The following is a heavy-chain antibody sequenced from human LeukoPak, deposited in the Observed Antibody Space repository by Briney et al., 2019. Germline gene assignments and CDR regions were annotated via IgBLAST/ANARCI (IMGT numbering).Heavy chain of an antibody. CDR1: GFTFSSYA. J-gene: IGHJ4*02. CDR2: VGGSGDIT. D-gene: IGHD3-10*01. Sequence: GGSLRLSCAASGFTFSSYAMSWVRQAPGKGLEWVSGVGGSGDITYYADSVKGRFTISRDNSKNTLYLQVNSPRADDTAVYYCAKGYGSGTHPGDWVGVYWGQGTLVTVSS. V-gene: IGHV3-23*01. CDR3: AKGYGSGTHPGDWVGVY.